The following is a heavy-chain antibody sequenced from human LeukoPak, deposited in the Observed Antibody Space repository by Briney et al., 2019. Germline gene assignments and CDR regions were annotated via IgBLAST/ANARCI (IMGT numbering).Heavy chain of an antibody. V-gene: IGHV1-69*04. CDR1: GGTFSSYA. J-gene: IGHJ6*02. CDR2: IIPILGIA. Sequence: GASVKVSCKASGGTFSSYAISWVRQAPGQGLEWMGRIIPILGIANYAQKFQGRVTITADKSTSTAYMELSSLRSEDTAVYYCASNSGYGTYYYGMDVWGQGTTVTVSS. CDR3: ASNSGYGTYYYGMDV. D-gene: IGHD5-12*01.